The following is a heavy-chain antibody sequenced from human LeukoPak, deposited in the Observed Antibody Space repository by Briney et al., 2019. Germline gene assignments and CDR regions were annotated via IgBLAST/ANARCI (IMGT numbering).Heavy chain of an antibody. CDR2: IIPTLYLT. D-gene: IGHD1-26*01. CDR3: ARSEWELLSSTPDY. V-gene: IGHV1-69*04. J-gene: IGHJ4*02. CDR1: GGTFSSYA. Sequence: ASVKVSCKAPGGTFSSYAISWVRQAPGQGLEWMGRIIPTLYLTNYAQKFQGRVTITADKSTSTAYMELSSLRSEDTAVYYCARSEWELLSSTPDYWGQGTLVTVPS.